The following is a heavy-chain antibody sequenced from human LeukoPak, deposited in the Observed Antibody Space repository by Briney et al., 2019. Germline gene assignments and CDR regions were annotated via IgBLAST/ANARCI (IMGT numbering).Heavy chain of an antibody. CDR3: ARSVDTAMAHFDY. CDR2: IYYSGST. CDR1: GGSISSSSYY. Sequence: SETLSLTCTVSGGSISSSSYYWGWIRQPPGKGLEWIVSIYYSGSTYYNPSLKSRVTISVDTSKNQFSLKLSSVTAADTAVYYCARSVDTAMAHFDYWGQGTLVTVSS. J-gene: IGHJ4*02. V-gene: IGHV4-39*07. D-gene: IGHD5-18*01.